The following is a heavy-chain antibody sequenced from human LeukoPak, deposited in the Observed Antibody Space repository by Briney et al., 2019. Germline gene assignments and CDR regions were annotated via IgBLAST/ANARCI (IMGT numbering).Heavy chain of an antibody. CDR1: GFTFSSYA. Sequence: GSLRLSCAASGFTFSSYAMNWVRQAPGKGLEWVSAISASGGTTYYADSVKGRFTISRDNSKNTLYLQMNSLRAEDTAVYYCAKDLIGSGSFLDVWGKGTTVTVSS. D-gene: IGHD3-10*01. V-gene: IGHV3-23*01. CDR3: AKDLIGSGSFLDV. J-gene: IGHJ6*04. CDR2: ISASGGTT.